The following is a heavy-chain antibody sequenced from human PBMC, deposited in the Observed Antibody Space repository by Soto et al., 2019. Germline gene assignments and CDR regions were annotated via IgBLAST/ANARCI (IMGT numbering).Heavy chain of an antibody. CDR1: GGSISSGGHY. D-gene: IGHD2-2*01. V-gene: IGHV4-30-2*06. CDR3: ARVPDR. CDR2: IYHSGST. Sequence: PSETLSLTCTVSGGSISSGGHYLNWIRQYPGKGLEWIGYIYHSGSTYYNPSLKSRVTISVDRSKNQFSLKLSSVTAADTAVYYCARVPDRWGQGTLVTVSS. J-gene: IGHJ5*02.